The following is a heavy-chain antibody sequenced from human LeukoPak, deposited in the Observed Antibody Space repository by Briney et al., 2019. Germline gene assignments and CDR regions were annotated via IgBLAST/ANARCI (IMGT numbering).Heavy chain of an antibody. J-gene: IGHJ4*02. CDR2: ISYGGSNK. V-gene: IGHV3-30*04. CDR3: ARGRTLTGYFDY. CDR1: GFTFSSYA. Sequence: GGSLRLSCAASGFTFSSYAMHWVRQAPGKGLEWVAVISYGGSNKYYADSVKGRFTISRDNSKNTLYLQMNSLRAEDTAVYYCARGRTLTGYFDYWGQGTLVTVSS. D-gene: IGHD3-16*01.